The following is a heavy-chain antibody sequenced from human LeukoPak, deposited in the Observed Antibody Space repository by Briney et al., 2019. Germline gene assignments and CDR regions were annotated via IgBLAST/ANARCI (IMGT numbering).Heavy chain of an antibody. CDR3: AKELDTMFFDY. D-gene: IGHD5-18*01. CDR1: GFNFDRYT. V-gene: IGHV3-43*01. CDR2: AGWAGGTT. Sequence: SGGSLRLSCATSGFNFDRYTIHWARQAPGKGLEWVSLAGWAGGTTYYSDSVRGRFTISRDSGKNSVYLQMNSLTTDDTAFYFCAKELDTMFFDYWGQGALVTVSS. J-gene: IGHJ4*02.